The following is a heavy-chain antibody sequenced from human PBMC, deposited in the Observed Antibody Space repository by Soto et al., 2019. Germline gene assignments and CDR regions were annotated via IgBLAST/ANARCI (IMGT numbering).Heavy chain of an antibody. CDR1: GGTASNYA. D-gene: IGHD6-6*01. J-gene: IGHJ5*02. CDR3: ARDSSSSWFDP. V-gene: IGHV1-69*13. Sequence: ASVKVSCKASGGTASNYAISWVRQAPGQGLEWMGAIIPIFGTVNYAQKFQGRVTITADESTSTAYMELNSLRSEDTAVYYCARDSSSSWFDPWGQGTLVTVSS. CDR2: IIPIFGTV.